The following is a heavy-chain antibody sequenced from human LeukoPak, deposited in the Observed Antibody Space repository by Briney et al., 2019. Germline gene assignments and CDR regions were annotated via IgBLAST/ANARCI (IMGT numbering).Heavy chain of an antibody. Sequence: SETLSLTCTVSGGSISSGSYYWSWLRQPAGKGLEWIGRIYTSGSTNYNPSLKSRVTLSVDTSKNQFSLKLSSVTAADTAVYYCARDSDDYGDYGDWGQGTLVTVSS. CDR2: IYTSGST. CDR3: ARDSDDYGDYGD. J-gene: IGHJ4*02. CDR1: GGSISSGSYY. D-gene: IGHD4-17*01. V-gene: IGHV4-61*02.